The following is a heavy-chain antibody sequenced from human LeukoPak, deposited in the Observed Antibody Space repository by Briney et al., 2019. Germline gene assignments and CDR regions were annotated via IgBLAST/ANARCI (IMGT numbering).Heavy chain of an antibody. D-gene: IGHD1-14*01. J-gene: IGHJ3*02. Sequence: PSETLSLTCIVSGGSISSGSYYWSWIRQPAGKGLEWIGRVFTSGSTDCNPSFKSRVTISVDTSKKQVSLRLSSVTAADTAVYYCARDLPGQYGFDIWGQGTMVTVSS. CDR1: GGSISSGSYY. CDR3: ARDLPGQYGFDI. CDR2: VFTSGST. V-gene: IGHV4-61*02.